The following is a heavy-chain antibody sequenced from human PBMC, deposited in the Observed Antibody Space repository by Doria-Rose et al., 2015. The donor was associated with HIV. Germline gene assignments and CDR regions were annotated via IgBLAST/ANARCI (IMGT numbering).Heavy chain of an antibody. V-gene: IGHV4-34*01. CDR3: ARGLLRGGWNDVDYYYGMDV. D-gene: IGHD1-1*01. Sequence: QVQLQQWDAGLVKPSETLSLTCAVFGGSFSGYYWSWIRQPPGKGLEWIGAINHSGSTNYKTSPKSRVTISLDTSKNLFSLKLSSVTAADTAVYYCARGLLRGGWNDVDYYYGMDVWGQGTTVTVSS. CDR2: INHSGST. J-gene: IGHJ6*02. CDR1: GGSFSGYY.